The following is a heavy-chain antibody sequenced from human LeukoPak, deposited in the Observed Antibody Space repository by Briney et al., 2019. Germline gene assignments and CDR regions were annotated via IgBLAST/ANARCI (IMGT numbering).Heavy chain of an antibody. CDR3: ANTYNDFWSGKRYYFDY. J-gene: IGHJ4*02. Sequence: SETLSLTCAVYGGSFSGYYWSWIRQPPGKGLEWIGEINHSGSTNYNPSLKSRVTISVDTSKNQFSLKLSSVTAADTAVYYCANTYNDFWSGKRYYFDYWGQGTLVTVSS. D-gene: IGHD3-3*01. CDR1: GGSFSGYY. CDR2: INHSGST. V-gene: IGHV4-34*01.